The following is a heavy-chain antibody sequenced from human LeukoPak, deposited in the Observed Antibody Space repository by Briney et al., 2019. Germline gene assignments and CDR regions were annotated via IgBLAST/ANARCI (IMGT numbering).Heavy chain of an antibody. V-gene: IGHV1-8*01. CDR2: MNPNSGNT. Sequence: ASVKVSCKASGYTFTSYDINWVRQATGQGLEWMGWMNPNSGNTGYAQKFQGRVTMTRDTSTSTVYMELSSLRSEDTAVYYCARGIAFNRFDYWGQGTLVTVSS. CDR3: ARGIAFNRFDY. J-gene: IGHJ4*02. D-gene: IGHD1-14*01. CDR1: GYTFTSYD.